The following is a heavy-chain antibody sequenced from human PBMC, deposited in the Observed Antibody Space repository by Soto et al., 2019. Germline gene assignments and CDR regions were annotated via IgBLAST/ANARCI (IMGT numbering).Heavy chain of an antibody. J-gene: IGHJ4*02. Sequence: LSWTLALTCAVYSGSVWGYYWGWIRQPPGKGLEWIGSIYYSGSTYYNPSLRSRVTMSVDTSKNQFSLKLTSVTAADTAVYYCARRDGTGWYYFDYWGQGTLVTVSS. CDR2: IYYSGST. V-gene: IGHV4-39*01. CDR1: SGSVWGYY. CDR3: ARRDGTGWYYFDY. D-gene: IGHD6-19*01.